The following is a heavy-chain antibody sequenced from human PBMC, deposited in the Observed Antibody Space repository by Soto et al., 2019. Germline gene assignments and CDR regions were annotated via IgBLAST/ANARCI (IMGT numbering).Heavy chain of an antibody. CDR2: ISTYNGDT. D-gene: IGHD6-19*01. J-gene: IGHJ4*02. CDR3: ARDVPSYSSGWYAADY. Sequence: GASVKVSCKASGYTFTSYDISWVRQAPGQGLEWMGWISTYNGDTDYAQKLQGRVTMTTDTSTSTAYMELRSLRSDDTAVYYCARDVPSYSSGWYAADYWGRGTLVTVSS. CDR1: GYTFTSYD. V-gene: IGHV1-18*01.